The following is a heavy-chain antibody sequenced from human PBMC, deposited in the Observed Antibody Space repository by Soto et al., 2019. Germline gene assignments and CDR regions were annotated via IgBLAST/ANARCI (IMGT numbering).Heavy chain of an antibody. CDR2: IDKSGGDT. D-gene: IGHD2-2*01. Sequence: EVQLLESGGDLVQPGGSLRLSCAASGLTFTNYLMTWVRQAPGKGLEWVSSIDKSGGDTYYADSVKGRFTISRDNSKNTLYLHMNGLRAEDTALYYCAKDTYSRSWYFWGQGTLVTVSS. J-gene: IGHJ4*02. V-gene: IGHV3-23*05. CDR1: GLTFTNYL. CDR3: AKDTYSRSWYF.